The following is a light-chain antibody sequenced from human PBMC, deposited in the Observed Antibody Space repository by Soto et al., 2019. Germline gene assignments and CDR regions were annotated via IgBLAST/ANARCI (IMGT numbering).Light chain of an antibody. CDR1: QSVLYSSNNKNY. V-gene: IGKV4-1*01. J-gene: IGKJ1*01. CDR2: WAS. CDR3: QQYYNTPLT. Sequence: DIVMTQSPDSLAVSLGERATINCKSSQSVLYSSNNKNYLTWYQQKPGQPPKLLIYWASTRESGVPDRFSGSGSVTDFPLTISSLQAEDLAVYYCQQYYNTPLTFGQGTKVEIK.